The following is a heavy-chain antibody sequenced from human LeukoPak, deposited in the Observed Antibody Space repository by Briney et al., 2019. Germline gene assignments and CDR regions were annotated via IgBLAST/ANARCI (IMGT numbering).Heavy chain of an antibody. Sequence: ASVKVSCKASGHTFIGYYIHWVRQAPGRGLEWMGWINPNSGDTNYAQKFQGRVTMTRDTSISTAYMELNRLRSDDTAVYYCARGGNVGTIFGVGPNWGQGTLVTVSS. CDR1: GHTFIGYY. CDR3: ARGGNVGTIFGVGPN. D-gene: IGHD3-3*01. CDR2: INPNSGDT. V-gene: IGHV1-2*02. J-gene: IGHJ4*02.